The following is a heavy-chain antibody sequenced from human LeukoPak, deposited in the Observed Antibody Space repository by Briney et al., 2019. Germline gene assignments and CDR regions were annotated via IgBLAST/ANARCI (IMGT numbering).Heavy chain of an antibody. CDR2: IYNGGST. J-gene: IGHJ4*02. CDR3: ARASQWLAFDY. V-gene: IGHV3-53*01. Sequence: GGSLRLSCAASGFTVSSSHMNWVRQAPGKGPEWVSTIYNGGSTSYGDSVKGRFAISRDSSKSTLYLDMNSLRLEDTAVYYCARASQWLAFDYWGQGALVTVSS. D-gene: IGHD6-19*01. CDR1: GFTVSSSH.